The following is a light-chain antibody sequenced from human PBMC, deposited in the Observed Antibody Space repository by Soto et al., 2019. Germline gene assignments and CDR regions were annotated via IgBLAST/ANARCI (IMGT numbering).Light chain of an antibody. CDR2: AAS. CDR1: QGISNY. CDR3: QKYNSAPPLT. J-gene: IGKJ4*01. V-gene: IGKV1-27*01. Sequence: DIQMTQSASSLSASVGDRVTITCRASQGISNYLAWYQQKPGKVPKLLIYAASTLQSGVPSRFSGSGSVTDFTLTISSLQPEDVATYYCQKYNSAPPLTFGGGTKVEIK.